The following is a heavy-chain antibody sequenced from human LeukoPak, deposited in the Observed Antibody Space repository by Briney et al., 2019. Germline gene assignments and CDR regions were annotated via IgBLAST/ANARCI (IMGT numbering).Heavy chain of an antibody. Sequence: PGRSLRLSCAASGFTFSSYAMSWVRQAPGKGLEWVAAISYDGSVEYYADSVKGRFTISRDNSRNTLYLQVDSLRTEDTAVFYCAKDRLVVGATSFDYWGQGTVVTVSS. CDR1: GFTFSSYA. J-gene: IGHJ4*02. CDR2: ISYDGSVE. D-gene: IGHD1-26*01. CDR3: AKDRLVVGATSFDY. V-gene: IGHV3-30*18.